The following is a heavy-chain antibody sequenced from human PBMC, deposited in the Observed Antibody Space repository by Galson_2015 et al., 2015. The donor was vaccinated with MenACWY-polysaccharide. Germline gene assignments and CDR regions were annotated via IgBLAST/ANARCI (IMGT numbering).Heavy chain of an antibody. CDR1: GFTFSSYT. CDR3: ANPGLSTGRTSDVDY. D-gene: IGHD1-14*01. Sequence: SLRLSCAASGFTFSSYTMSWVRQAPGKGLEWVSGVSGSGSSTYYADSLKGRFTISRDNSKNTLFLQMNSLTAADTALYYCANPGLSTGRTSDVDYWGQGTLVTVSS. J-gene: IGHJ4*02. CDR2: VSGSGSST. V-gene: IGHV3-23*01.